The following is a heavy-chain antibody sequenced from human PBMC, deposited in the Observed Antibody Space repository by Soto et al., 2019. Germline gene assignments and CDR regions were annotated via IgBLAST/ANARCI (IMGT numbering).Heavy chain of an antibody. CDR3: ARIVVGVTVDL. CDR2: ISHTGDT. D-gene: IGHD1-26*01. V-gene: IGHV4-61*01. Sequence: SETLSLTCTVSDASVSSDSHFWTWIRQPPGKGLEWIAYISHTGDTNYNPSLKSRVTISTDTSRNQFSLTVTSVTAADTAVYFCARIVVGVTVDLWGQGSLVTVSS. CDR1: DASVSSDSHF. J-gene: IGHJ4*02.